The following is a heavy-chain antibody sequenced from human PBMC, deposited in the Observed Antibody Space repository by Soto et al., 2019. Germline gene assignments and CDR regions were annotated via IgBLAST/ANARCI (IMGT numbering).Heavy chain of an antibody. Sequence: ASVKVSCKASGYTFTGYYMHWVRQAPGKGLEWMGWINPNSGGTNYAQKFQGWVTMTRDTSISTAYMELSRLRSDDTAVYYCARGRGDTAMVTSAFDIWGQGTMVTVSS. CDR1: GYTFTGYY. CDR2: INPNSGGT. J-gene: IGHJ3*02. CDR3: ARGRGDTAMVTSAFDI. V-gene: IGHV1-2*04. D-gene: IGHD5-18*01.